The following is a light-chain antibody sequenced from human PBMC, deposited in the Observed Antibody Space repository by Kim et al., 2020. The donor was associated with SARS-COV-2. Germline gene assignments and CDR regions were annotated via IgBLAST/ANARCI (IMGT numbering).Light chain of an antibody. CDR3: ATWDDSLEAWV. Sequence: GQRVYISCYGSSSNSGNNGIHWYQVFPGTAPKLLIYHDDRRPSGVPDRFSGSKSSTSASLALSGLLSDDEADYYCATWDDSLEAWVFGGGTQLTVL. V-gene: IGLV1-44*01. J-gene: IGLJ3*02. CDR1: SSNSGNNG. CDR2: HDD.